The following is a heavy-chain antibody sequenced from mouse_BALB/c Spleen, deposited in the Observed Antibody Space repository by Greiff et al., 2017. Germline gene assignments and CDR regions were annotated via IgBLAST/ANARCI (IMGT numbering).Heavy chain of an antibody. CDR1: GYTFTSYW. CDR3: ARSNWET. Sequence: VQLQQPGAELVKPGASVKLSCKASGYTFTSYWMHWVKQRPGQGLEWIGEINPSNGRTNYNEKFKSKATLTVDKSSSTAYMQLSSLTSENSAVYYCARSNWETWGQGTLVTVSA. V-gene: IGHV1S81*02. CDR2: INPSNGRT. D-gene: IGHD4-1*01. J-gene: IGHJ3*01.